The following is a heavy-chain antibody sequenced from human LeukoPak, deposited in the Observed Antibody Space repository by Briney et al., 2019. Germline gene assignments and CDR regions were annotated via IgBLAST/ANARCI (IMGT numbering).Heavy chain of an antibody. CDR3: ARGSVVVAASAEYFQH. J-gene: IGHJ1*01. CDR2: IIPILGIA. CDR1: EGTFSSYA. D-gene: IGHD2-15*01. Sequence: SVKVSCKASEGTFSSYAISWVRQAPGQGLEWMGRIIPILGIANYAQKFQGRVTITADKSTSTAYMELSSLRSEDTAVYYCARGSVVVAASAEYFQHWGQGTLVTVSS. V-gene: IGHV1-69*04.